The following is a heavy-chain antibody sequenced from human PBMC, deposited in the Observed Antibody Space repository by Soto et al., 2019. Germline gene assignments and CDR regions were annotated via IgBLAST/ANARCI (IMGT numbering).Heavy chain of an antibody. CDR3: TTGLTTYYYYGMDV. D-gene: IGHD1-1*01. CDR1: GFTVSSNY. V-gene: IGHV3-66*01. J-gene: IGHJ6*02. CDR2: IYSGGST. Sequence: GGSLRLSCAASGFTVSSNYMSWVRQAPGKGLEWVSVIYSGGSTYYADSVKGRFTISRDNSKNTLYLQMNSLRAEDTAVYYCTTGLTTYYYYGMDVWGQGTTVTVSS.